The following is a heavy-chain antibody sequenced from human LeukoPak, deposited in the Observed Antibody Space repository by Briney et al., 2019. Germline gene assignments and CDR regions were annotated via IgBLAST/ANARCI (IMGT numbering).Heavy chain of an antibody. Sequence: SVKVSCKASGGTFSSYAISWVRQAPGQGLEWMGGIIPIFGTANYAQKFQGRVTITADESTSTAYMELSSLRSEDTAVYYCAGRGSYYYYYYYYMDVWGKGATVTVSS. CDR3: AGRGSYYYYYYYYMDV. V-gene: IGHV1-69*13. J-gene: IGHJ6*03. D-gene: IGHD1-26*01. CDR1: GGTFSSYA. CDR2: IIPIFGTA.